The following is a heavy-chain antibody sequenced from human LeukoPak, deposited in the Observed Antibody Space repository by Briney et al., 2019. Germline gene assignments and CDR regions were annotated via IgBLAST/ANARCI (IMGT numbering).Heavy chain of an antibody. V-gene: IGHV3-21*01. CDR1: GFTFSSYS. CDR3: AKAPGIAARPGYYYMDV. Sequence: KSGGSLRLSCAASGFTFSSYSMNWVRQAPGKGLEWVSSISSSSSYIYYADSVKGRFTISRDNAKNSLYLQMNSLRAEDTAVYYCAKAPGIAARPGYYYMDVWGKGTTVTVSS. D-gene: IGHD6-6*01. CDR2: ISSSSSYI. J-gene: IGHJ6*03.